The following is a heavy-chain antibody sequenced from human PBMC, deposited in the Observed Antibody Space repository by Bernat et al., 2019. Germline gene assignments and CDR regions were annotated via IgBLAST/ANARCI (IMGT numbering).Heavy chain of an antibody. V-gene: IGHV1-3*01. D-gene: IGHD2-2*01. CDR2: INAGNGNT. J-gene: IGHJ6*03. Sequence: QVQLVQPGAEVKKPGASVKVSCKASGYTLTSYAMHRVRQAPGQRREWMGLINAGNGNTKYSQKFQGGVTIARATSASTAYMEMSSMRSEDTAVYYWASRYCSSTSWHYYYYMDVWGRGTTVTVSS. CDR1: GYTLTSYA. CDR3: ASRYCSSTSWHYYYYMDV.